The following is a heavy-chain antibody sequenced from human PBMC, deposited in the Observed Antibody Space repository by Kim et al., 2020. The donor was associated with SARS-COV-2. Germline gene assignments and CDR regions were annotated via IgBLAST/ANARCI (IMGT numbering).Heavy chain of an antibody. D-gene: IGHD2-21*02. V-gene: IGHV3-11*04. Sequence: YEASVKGRFRSSVDNAKNALYLQLNSVRAVDTAVYYCARGTVVVTAVLDFWGQGTLVTVSS. J-gene: IGHJ4*02. CDR3: ARGTVVVTAVLDF.